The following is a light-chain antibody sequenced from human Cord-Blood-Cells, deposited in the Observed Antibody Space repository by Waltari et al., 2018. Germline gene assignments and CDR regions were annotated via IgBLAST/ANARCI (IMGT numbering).Light chain of an antibody. CDR1: QSISSW. CDR2: NAS. J-gene: IGKJ1*01. CDR3: QQYSSYWT. V-gene: IGKV1-5*03. Sequence: DIQMTQSTSTLNASVGDRVTITCRASQSISSWLAWYQQKPGEAPKLLIYNASSLESGVPSRFSGSGSGTEFTLTISSLQPDDFATYYCQQYSSYWTFSQGTKVEIK.